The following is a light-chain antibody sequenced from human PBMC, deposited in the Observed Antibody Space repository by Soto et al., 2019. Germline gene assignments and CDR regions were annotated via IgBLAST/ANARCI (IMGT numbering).Light chain of an antibody. J-gene: IGKJ1*01. CDR3: QLYNSYLGA. CDR1: QTISSW. V-gene: IGKV1-5*01. CDR2: AAS. Sequence: VTKKCLASQTISSWLAWYQQKPGKAPKLLIYAASTLESGVSSRFCGPGSGTEFTLTISSLQPEDLATYYCQLYNSYLGAFGQGTKVEIK.